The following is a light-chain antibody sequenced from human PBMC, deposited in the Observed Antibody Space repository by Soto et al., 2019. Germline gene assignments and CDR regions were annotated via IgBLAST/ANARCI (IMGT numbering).Light chain of an antibody. J-gene: IGKJ4*01. CDR1: QSVSNNY. CDR2: GAS. Sequence: IVSTQSQGSLSLPPVARATLSCSSSQSVSNNYLAWYQQKPGQAPRLLIYGASNRATGIPDRFSGSGSGTDFTLTIRRLEPEECAVYDGQQSGSSLLTGGGGTQLEIK. CDR3: QQSGSSLLT. V-gene: IGKV3-20*01.